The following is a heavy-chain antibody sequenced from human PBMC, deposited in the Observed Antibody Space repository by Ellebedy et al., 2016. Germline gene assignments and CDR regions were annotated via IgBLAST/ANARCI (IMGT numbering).Heavy chain of an antibody. CDR3: AKATGVSRAVILGGGMDV. V-gene: IGHV3-30*18. CDR1: GFIFSNYG. D-gene: IGHD2-21*01. Sequence: GGSLRLXCAASGFIFSNYGMHWVRQAPGKGLEWVALMSYDGSYELYTDSVRGRFTTSRDNSKSTLFLQMNSLRHEDAAVYYCAKATGVSRAVILGGGMDVWGRGTRVTVSS. J-gene: IGHJ6*02. CDR2: MSYDGSYE.